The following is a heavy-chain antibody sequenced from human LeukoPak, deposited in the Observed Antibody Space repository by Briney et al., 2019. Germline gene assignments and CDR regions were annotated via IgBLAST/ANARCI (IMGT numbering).Heavy chain of an antibody. CDR3: ARGGRYCSSTSCYTEGFDY. CDR2: INPNSGGT. CDR1: GYTFIGYY. D-gene: IGHD2-2*02. V-gene: IGHV1-2*02. J-gene: IGHJ4*02. Sequence: ASVKVSCKASGYTFIGYYMHWVRQAPGQGLEWMGWINPNSGGTNYAQKFQGRVTMTRDTSISTAYMELSRLRSDDTAVYYCARGGRYCSSTSCYTEGFDYWGQGTLVTVSS.